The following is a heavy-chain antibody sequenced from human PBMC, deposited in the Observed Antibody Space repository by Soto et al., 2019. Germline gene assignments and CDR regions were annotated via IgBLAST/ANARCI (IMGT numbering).Heavy chain of an antibody. V-gene: IGHV3-9*01. CDR2: VSWNSGAK. Sequence: GGSLRLSCVASGFSFDDFVMNWVRQRPGKGLEWVSSVSWNSGAKLYADSVKGRFAISRDSAKKSVYLQMNSLRPDDTAFYYCAKGVATAVPALDYWGQGTLVTVSS. D-gene: IGHD2-21*02. J-gene: IGHJ4*02. CDR1: GFSFDDFV. CDR3: AKGVATAVPALDY.